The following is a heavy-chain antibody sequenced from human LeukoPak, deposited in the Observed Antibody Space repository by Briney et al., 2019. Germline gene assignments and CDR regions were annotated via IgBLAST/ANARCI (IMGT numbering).Heavy chain of an antibody. CDR2: IWYDGNNK. Sequence: GGSLRLSCAASGFRFSTYGMHWVRQAPGKGLEWVAVIWYDGNNKYYRDSVKGRFTISRDNSKNTLYLQMNSLRGEDTAVYYCARDEYRVWGQGTTVTVSS. CDR1: GFRFSTYG. D-gene: IGHD6-6*01. CDR3: ARDEYRV. J-gene: IGHJ6*02. V-gene: IGHV3-33*01.